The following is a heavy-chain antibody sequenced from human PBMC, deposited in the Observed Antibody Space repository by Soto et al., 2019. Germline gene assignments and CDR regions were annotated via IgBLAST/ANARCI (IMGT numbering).Heavy chain of an antibody. CDR3: ARDRGVATIVGWFDP. D-gene: IGHD5-12*01. J-gene: IGHJ5*02. CDR2: IYHSGST. Sequence: PSETVSLTCAVSGYSISSGYYWGWIRQPPGKGLQWIGSIYHSGSTYYNPSLKSRVTISVDTSKNQFSLKLSSVTAADTAVYYCARDRGVATIVGWFDPWGQGTLVTVSS. V-gene: IGHV4-38-2*02. CDR1: GYSISSGYY.